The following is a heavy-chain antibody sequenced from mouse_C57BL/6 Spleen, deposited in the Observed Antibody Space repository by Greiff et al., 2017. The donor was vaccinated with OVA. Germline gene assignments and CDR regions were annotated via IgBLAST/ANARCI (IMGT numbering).Heavy chain of an antibody. CDR3: SRDITTLVAPFDV. J-gene: IGHJ1*01. D-gene: IGHD1-1*01. Sequence: EVKLVESGPGLVKPSQSLSLTCSVTGYSITSGYYWNWIRPFPGNKLEWMGYISYDGSHNYNPSFKNRITITRDTSKHQFFLTLNFLITGVTATYYCSRDITTLVAPFDVWGAGTTVAVSS. CDR2: ISYDGSH. V-gene: IGHV3-6*01. CDR1: GYSITSGYY.